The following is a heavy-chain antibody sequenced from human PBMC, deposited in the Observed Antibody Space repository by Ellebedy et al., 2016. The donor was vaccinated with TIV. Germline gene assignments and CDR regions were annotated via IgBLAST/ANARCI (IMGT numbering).Heavy chain of an antibody. J-gene: IGHJ3*02. CDR2: INKDGSEK. CDR1: GFTFSSYW. V-gene: IGHV3-7*03. Sequence: PGGSLRLSCAGSGFTFSSYWMSWVRQAPGKGLELVANINKDGSEKYYVDSVKGRFTISRDNAKKSLYLQMNSLRAEDTAVYYCVRYVAAFDIWGQGTMVTVSS. D-gene: IGHD3-16*01. CDR3: VRYVAAFDI.